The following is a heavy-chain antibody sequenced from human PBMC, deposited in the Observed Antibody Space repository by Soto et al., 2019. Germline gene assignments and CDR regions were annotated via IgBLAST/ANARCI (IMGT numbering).Heavy chain of an antibody. CDR1: GGSISSGGYY. CDR3: ARSLYGEENWFDP. D-gene: IGHD4-17*01. CDR2: IYYSGST. Sequence: QVQLQESGPGLVKPSQTLSLTRTVSGGSISSGGYYWSWIRQHPGKGLEWIGYIYYSGSTYYNPSLKSRVTISVDTSKNQFSLKLSSVTAADTAVYYCARSLYGEENWFDPWGQGTLVTVSS. V-gene: IGHV4-31*03. J-gene: IGHJ5*02.